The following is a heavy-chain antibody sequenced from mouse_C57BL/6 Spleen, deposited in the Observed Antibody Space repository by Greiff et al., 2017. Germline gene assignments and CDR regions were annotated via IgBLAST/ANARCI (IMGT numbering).Heavy chain of an antibody. CDR3: TAVTTVVAIDY. CDR1: GFNITDYY. J-gene: IGHJ2*01. CDR2: IDPEDGDT. Sequence: VQLQQSGAELVRPGASVKLSCTASGFNITDYYMHWVKQRPEQGLEWIGRIDPEDGDTEYAPKFQGKATMTADTSSITAYLQLSSLTSEDTAVYYCTAVTTVVAIDYWGQGTTLTVSS. D-gene: IGHD1-1*01. V-gene: IGHV14-1*01.